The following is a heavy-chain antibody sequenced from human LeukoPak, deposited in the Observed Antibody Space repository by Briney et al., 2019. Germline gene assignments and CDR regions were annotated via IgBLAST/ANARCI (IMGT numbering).Heavy chain of an antibody. J-gene: IGHJ3*02. CDR3: ARDRPVGEPPTFDI. Sequence: PSETLSLTCTVSGDSISSGGYYWSWIRQPPGKGLEWIGYIYHSGSTYYNPSLKSRVTISVDKSKNQFSPKLSSVTAADTAVYYCARDRPVGEPPTFDIWGQGTMVTVSS. CDR2: IYHSGST. CDR1: GDSISSGGYY. V-gene: IGHV4-30-2*01. D-gene: IGHD1-26*01.